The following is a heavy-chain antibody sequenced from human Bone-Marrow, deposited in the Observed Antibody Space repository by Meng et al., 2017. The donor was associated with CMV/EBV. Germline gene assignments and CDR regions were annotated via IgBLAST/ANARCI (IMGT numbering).Heavy chain of an antibody. CDR3: AKDWGRGGRDPRY. CDR1: GFAFSSYA. CDR2: IIGSGGST. D-gene: IGHD5-24*01. Sequence: GGSLRLSCAASGFAFSSYAMSWVRQAPGKGLEWVSGIIGSGGSTYYADSVKGRFTISRDNSKNTLYLQMNSLRAEDTAVYYCAKDWGRGGRDPRYWGQGTLVTVSS. V-gene: IGHV3-23*01. J-gene: IGHJ4*02.